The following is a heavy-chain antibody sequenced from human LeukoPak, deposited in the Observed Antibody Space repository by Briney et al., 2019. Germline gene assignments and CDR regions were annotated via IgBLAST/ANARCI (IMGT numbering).Heavy chain of an antibody. J-gene: IGHJ4*02. CDR2: IRYDGSNK. V-gene: IGHV3-30*02. D-gene: IGHD3-22*01. Sequence: GGSLRLSCAASGFTFSSYGMHWVRQAPGKGLEWVAFIRYDGSNKYYADSVKGRFTISRDNSKNTLYLQMNSLRAEDTAVYYCARDYRHPMIVVVITTSPLGYWGQGTLVTVSS. CDR3: ARDYRHPMIVVVITTSPLGY. CDR1: GFTFSSYG.